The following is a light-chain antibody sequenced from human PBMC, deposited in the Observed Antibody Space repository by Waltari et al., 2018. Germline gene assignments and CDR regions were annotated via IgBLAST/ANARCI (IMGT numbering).Light chain of an antibody. Sequence: QSVLTQPPSASETPGQRVTISCPGSYSNLGSNFLYCYQQLPGTAPKLLIYRNNLRPSGVPDRFSASKYGTLASLVISGLRSEDEGVYYCASWDDSHYVFGGGTTVTVL. CDR1: YSNLGSNF. J-gene: IGLJ1*01. V-gene: IGLV1-47*01. CDR3: ASWDDSHYV. CDR2: RNN.